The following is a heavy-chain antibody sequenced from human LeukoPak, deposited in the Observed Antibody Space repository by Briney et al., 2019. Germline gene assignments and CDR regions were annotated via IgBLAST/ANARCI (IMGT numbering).Heavy chain of an antibody. CDR1: GFTFSTYW. V-gene: IGHV3-74*01. CDR2: INSDGSTI. Sequence: PGGSLRLSCAASGFTFSTYWMHWVRQAPGKGLVWVSRINSDGSTINYADSVKRRLTISRDNAKNTLYLQLNSLGVEDTAVYYCATAGQYRFDNWGQGALGTVSS. D-gene: IGHD2-2*01. CDR3: ATAGQYRFDN. J-gene: IGHJ4*02.